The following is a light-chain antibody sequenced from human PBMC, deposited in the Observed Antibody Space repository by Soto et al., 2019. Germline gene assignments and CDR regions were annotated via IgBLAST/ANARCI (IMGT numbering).Light chain of an antibody. J-gene: IGKJ1*01. CDR2: DAS. CDR3: QQRSNWAWT. V-gene: IGKV3-11*01. CDR1: QSVGSSY. Sequence: EIMLTQSPGTLSLSPGERGTLACRASQSVGSSYLAWYQQKPGQAPRLLIYDASNRATGIPARFSGSGSGTDFTLTISSLEPEDFAVYYCQQRSNWAWTFGQGTKVDIK.